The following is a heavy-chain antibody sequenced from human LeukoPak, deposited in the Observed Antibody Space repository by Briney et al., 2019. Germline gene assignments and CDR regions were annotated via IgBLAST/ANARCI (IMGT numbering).Heavy chain of an antibody. CDR1: GGSFSSXX. CDR3: ARXYYPPRWYFDL. V-gene: IGHV4-34*01. J-gene: IGHJ2*01. CDR2: XXXXGXX. Sequence: PSETLSXTCXLYGGSFSSXXWXXXXXRQXPEXGXXXIGEXXXXGXXXXXPSXXXXXXXXXXTSKNQFSLKLTSMTAAXXAMYYCARXYYPPRWYFDLWGRGTLVTVSS. D-gene: IGHD3-10*01.